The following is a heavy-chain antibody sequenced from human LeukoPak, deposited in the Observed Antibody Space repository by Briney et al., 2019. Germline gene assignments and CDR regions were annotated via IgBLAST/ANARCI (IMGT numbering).Heavy chain of an antibody. J-gene: IGHJ4*02. CDR1: GGSISSSSYY. CDR2: IYYSGST. D-gene: IGHD2-15*01. CDR3: ARRDIVVLEY. V-gene: IGHV4-39*01. Sequence: SETLSLTCTVSGGSISSSSYYWGWIRQPPGKGLEWIGSIYYSGSTYYNPSLKSRVTISVDTSKNQFSLKLSSVTAADTAVYYCARRDIVVLEYWGQGTLVTVSS.